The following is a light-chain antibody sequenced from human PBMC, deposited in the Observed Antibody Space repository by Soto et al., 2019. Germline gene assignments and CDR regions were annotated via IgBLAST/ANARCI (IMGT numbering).Light chain of an antibody. CDR1: NIGSKS. V-gene: IGLV3-21*02. Sequence: SYELTQPPSVSVAPGQTARITCGGNNIGSKSVHWYQQRPGQAPMLVVYDDGDRPSGIPERFSGSNSGNTATLTISRVEAGDEADYYCQVWDSSSDHVVFGGGTKVTVL. CDR3: QVWDSSSDHVV. CDR2: DDG. J-gene: IGLJ2*01.